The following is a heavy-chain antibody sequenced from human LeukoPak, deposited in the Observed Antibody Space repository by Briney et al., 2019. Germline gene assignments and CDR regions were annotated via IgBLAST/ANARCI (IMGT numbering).Heavy chain of an antibody. Sequence: GGSLRLSCAASGFTFDDYGMSWVRQAPGKGLEWVSGINWNGGSTGYADSVKGRFTISRDNAKNSLYLQMNSLRAEDTALYYCARDSSGWSSSYYFDYWGKGTTVTVSS. D-gene: IGHD6-19*01. J-gene: IGHJ4*03. CDR3: ARDSSGWSSSYYFDY. CDR1: GFTFDDYG. V-gene: IGHV3-20*04. CDR2: INWNGGST.